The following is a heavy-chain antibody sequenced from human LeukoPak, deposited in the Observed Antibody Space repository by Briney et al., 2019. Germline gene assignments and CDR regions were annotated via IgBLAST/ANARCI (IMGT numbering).Heavy chain of an antibody. V-gene: IGHV3-23*01. J-gene: IGHJ4*02. CDR3: TRDRGEMATYDY. CDR2: ISGSGGST. Sequence: PGGSLRLSCAASGFTFSSYAMSWVRQAPGKGLEWVSAISGSGGSTYYADSVKGRFTISRDDSKSIAYLQMNSLKTEDTAVYYCTRDRGEMATYDYWGQGTLVTVSS. D-gene: IGHD5-24*01. CDR1: GFTFSSYA.